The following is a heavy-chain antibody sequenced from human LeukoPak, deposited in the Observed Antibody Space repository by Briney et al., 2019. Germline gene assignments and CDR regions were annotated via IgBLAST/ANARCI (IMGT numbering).Heavy chain of an antibody. J-gene: IGHJ6*03. CDR2: ISSSSSYI. Sequence: GGSLRLSCAASGFTFSSYSMNWVRQAPGKGLEWVSSISSSSSYIYYADSVEGRFTISRDNAKNSLYLQMNSLRAEDTAVYYCARDRRPSGPNYMDVWGKGTTVTVSS. D-gene: IGHD1-26*01. V-gene: IGHV3-21*01. CDR3: ARDRRPSGPNYMDV. CDR1: GFTFSSYS.